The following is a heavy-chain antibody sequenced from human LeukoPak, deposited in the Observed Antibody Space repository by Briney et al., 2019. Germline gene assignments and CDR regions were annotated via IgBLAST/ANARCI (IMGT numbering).Heavy chain of an antibody. Sequence: GGSLRLSCAASGFTFSSYSMNWVRQAPGKGLEWVSSISSISSYIYYADSVKGRFTISRDNAKNSLYLQMNSLRAEDTAVYYCARDRNYYDSSGYYSPFDYWGRETLVTVSS. CDR2: ISSISSYI. D-gene: IGHD3-22*01. V-gene: IGHV3-21*01. J-gene: IGHJ4*02. CDR3: ARDRNYYDSSGYYSPFDY. CDR1: GFTFSSYS.